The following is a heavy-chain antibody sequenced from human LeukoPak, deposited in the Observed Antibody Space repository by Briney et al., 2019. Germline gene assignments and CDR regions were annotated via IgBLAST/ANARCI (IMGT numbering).Heavy chain of an antibody. D-gene: IGHD3-16*01. J-gene: IGHJ4*02. V-gene: IGHV3-33*01. CDR3: AGAYSAGWFNY. CDR1: GFSFNTYG. CDR2: IWYDGSKK. Sequence: PGGSLRLSCVASGFSFNTYGMHWIRQAPGKGLEWVAVIWYDGSKKYYADSVNGRFTISRDDSKNTLCLQMSGLRADDTAVYYCAGAYSAGWFNYWGQGIPVTVSS.